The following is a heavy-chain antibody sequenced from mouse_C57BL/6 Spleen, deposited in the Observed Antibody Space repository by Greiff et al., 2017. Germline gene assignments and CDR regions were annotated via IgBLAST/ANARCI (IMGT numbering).Heavy chain of an antibody. D-gene: IGHD1-1*01. V-gene: IGHV1-15*01. Sequence: QVQLKESGAELVRPGASVTLSCKASGYTFTDYEMHWVKQTPVHGLEWIGAIDPETGGTAYNQKFNGKAILTADKSSSTAYMELRSLTSEDSAVYYGTRPHYYYGSSPFAYWGQGTLVTVSA. CDR3: TRPHYYYGSSPFAY. CDR2: IDPETGGT. CDR1: GYTFTDYE. J-gene: IGHJ3*01.